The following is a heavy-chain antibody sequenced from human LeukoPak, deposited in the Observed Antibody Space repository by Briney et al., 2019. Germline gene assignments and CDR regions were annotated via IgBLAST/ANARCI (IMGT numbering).Heavy chain of an antibody. CDR2: INHSGST. CDR3: ARERGYSYGLPDY. CDR1: GGSISSYY. V-gene: IGHV4-34*01. Sequence: PSETLSLTCTVSGGSISSYYWSWIRQPPGKGLEWIGEINHSGSTNYNPSLKSRVTISVDTSKNQFSLKLSSVTAADTAVYYCARERGYSYGLPDYWGQGTLVTVSS. D-gene: IGHD5-18*01. J-gene: IGHJ4*02.